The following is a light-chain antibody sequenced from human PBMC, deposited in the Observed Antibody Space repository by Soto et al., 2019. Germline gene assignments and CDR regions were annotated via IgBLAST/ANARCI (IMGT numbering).Light chain of an antibody. CDR1: QSLLHSDGYNY. J-gene: IGKJ5*01. CDR2: LGS. Sequence: DIVMAQSPRSLPVIPGEPASISCRSSQSLLHSDGYNYLDWYLQKPGQSPQLLIYLGSSRASGVPDRVSGSGSGTDFTLHISRVEAEDVGVYYGMQAIKTLTFGQGTRLEIK. V-gene: IGKV2-28*01. CDR3: MQAIKTLT.